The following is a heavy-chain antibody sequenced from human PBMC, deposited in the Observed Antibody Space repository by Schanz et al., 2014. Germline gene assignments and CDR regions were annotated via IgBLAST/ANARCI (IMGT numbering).Heavy chain of an antibody. D-gene: IGHD3-9*01. CDR3: ARRNFYDKSAALDY. V-gene: IGHV3-23*01. J-gene: IGHJ4*02. CDR1: GFTFSSYT. Sequence: EVQLLESGGGLVRPGGSLRLSCAASGFTFSSYTMNWVRQAPGKGLEWVSAISGSGGSTVYADSVKGRFTISRDNSNNTVFLQMNSLRAEDTAVYYCARRNFYDKSAALDYWGQGSLVTVSS. CDR2: ISGSGGST.